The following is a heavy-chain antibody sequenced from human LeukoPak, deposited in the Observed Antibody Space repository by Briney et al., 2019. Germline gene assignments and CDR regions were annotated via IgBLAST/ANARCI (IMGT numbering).Heavy chain of an antibody. Sequence: GGSLRLSCAASGFIFGSYAMSWVRQAPGKGLEWVSAISGSGASTYYADSVKGRFTISRDNSKNTLFLQMSSLRAEDTAVYYCAKGQDYVWGSYRSPYDYWGQGTLVTVSS. CDR2: ISGSGAST. J-gene: IGHJ4*02. CDR3: AKGQDYVWGSYRSPYDY. D-gene: IGHD3-16*02. V-gene: IGHV3-23*01. CDR1: GFIFGSYA.